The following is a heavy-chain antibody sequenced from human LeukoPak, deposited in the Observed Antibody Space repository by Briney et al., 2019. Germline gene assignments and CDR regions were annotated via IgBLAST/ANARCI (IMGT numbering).Heavy chain of an antibody. Sequence: GGSLRLSCAASGFTFSSYWMTWVRQAPGKGLEWVANIKQDGSAKYYVDSLRGRFSISRDNVKNSLFLQMNSLSAEDTAVHYCAGCPYDSSGYYSVPSHLDYWGQGTLVTVSS. V-gene: IGHV3-7*01. D-gene: IGHD3-22*01. J-gene: IGHJ4*02. CDR1: GFTFSSYW. CDR2: IKQDGSAK. CDR3: AGCPYDSSGYYSVPSHLDY.